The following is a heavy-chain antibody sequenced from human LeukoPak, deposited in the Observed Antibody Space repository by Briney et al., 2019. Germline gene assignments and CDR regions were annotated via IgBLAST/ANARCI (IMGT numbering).Heavy chain of an antibody. Sequence: GGSLRLSCAASGFTFDDYAMHWVRQAPGKGLEWVSLISGDGGSTYYADSVKGRFTISRDNSRNSLYLQMNSLRTEDTALYYCAKDHYDSSPNYFDYWGQGTLVTVSS. CDR1: GFTFDDYA. J-gene: IGHJ4*02. CDR2: ISGDGGST. CDR3: AKDHYDSSPNYFDY. V-gene: IGHV3-43*02. D-gene: IGHD3-22*01.